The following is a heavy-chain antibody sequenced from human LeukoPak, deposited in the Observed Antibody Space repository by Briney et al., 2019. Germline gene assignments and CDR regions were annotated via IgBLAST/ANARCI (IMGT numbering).Heavy chain of an antibody. CDR2: ISNDGSNQ. V-gene: IGHV3-30-3*01. D-gene: IGHD5-12*01. J-gene: IGHJ4*02. CDR3: ARDQGYSHAHSFDY. Sequence: GGSLRLSCAVSGFTYSSHNMHWVRQAPGKGLEWVALISNDGSNQYYADSVKGRFNISRDNSKNTLYLQMNSLRAEDTAVYYCARDQGYSHAHSFDYWGQGALVTVS. CDR1: GFTYSSHN.